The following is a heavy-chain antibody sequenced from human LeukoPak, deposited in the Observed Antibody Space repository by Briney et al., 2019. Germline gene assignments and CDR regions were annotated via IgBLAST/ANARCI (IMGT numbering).Heavy chain of an antibody. Sequence: GGSLRLSCAASGFTFSSYWMSWVRQAPGKGLEWVANIKQDGSEKYYVDSVKGRSTISRDNAKNSLYLQMDSLRAEDTAVYYCARVAYDSSGYYFQYYFDYWGQGTLVTVSS. J-gene: IGHJ4*02. D-gene: IGHD3-22*01. CDR3: ARVAYDSSGYYFQYYFDY. V-gene: IGHV3-7*01. CDR1: GFTFSSYW. CDR2: IKQDGSEK.